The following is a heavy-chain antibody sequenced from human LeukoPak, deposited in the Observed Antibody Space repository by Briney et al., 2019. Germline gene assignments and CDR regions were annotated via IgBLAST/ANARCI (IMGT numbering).Heavy chain of an antibody. V-gene: IGHV3-66*01. CDR2: IYSGGST. Sequence: PGGSLRLSCAASGFTVSSNYMSWVRQAPGKGLEWVSVIYSGGSTYYADSVKDRLTISRDNSNNMVYLQMNSLRAEDTAVYYCARTLWSAKSFDYWGQGTLVTVSS. CDR3: ARTLWSAKSFDY. CDR1: GFTVSSNY. J-gene: IGHJ4*02. D-gene: IGHD5-18*01.